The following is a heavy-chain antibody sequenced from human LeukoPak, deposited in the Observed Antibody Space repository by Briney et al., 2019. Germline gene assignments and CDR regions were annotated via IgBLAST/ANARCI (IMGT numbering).Heavy chain of an antibody. CDR3: ARGAPGSYCSGGSCPYFDY. D-gene: IGHD2-15*01. Sequence: ASVKVSCKASGYTFTSYDINWVRQATGQGLEWMGWMNPNSANTGYAQKFQGRVTMTRNTSISTAYMELSSLRSEDTAVYYCARGAPGSYCSGGSCPYFDYWGQGTLVTVSP. CDR2: MNPNSANT. V-gene: IGHV1-8*01. J-gene: IGHJ4*02. CDR1: GYTFTSYD.